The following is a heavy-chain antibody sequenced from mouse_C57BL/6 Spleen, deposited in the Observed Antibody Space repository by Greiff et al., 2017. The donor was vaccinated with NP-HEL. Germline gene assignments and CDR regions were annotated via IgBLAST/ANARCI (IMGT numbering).Heavy chain of an antibody. CDR1: GYAFSSYW. Sequence: VMLVESGAELVKPGASVKISCKASGYAFSSYWMNWVKQRPGKGLEWIGQIYPGDGDTNYNGKFKGKATLTADKSSSTAYMQLSSLTSEDSAVYFCARVGGSSGYFDYWGQGTTLTVSS. V-gene: IGHV1-80*01. D-gene: IGHD1-1*01. CDR2: IYPGDGDT. J-gene: IGHJ2*01. CDR3: ARVGGSSGYFDY.